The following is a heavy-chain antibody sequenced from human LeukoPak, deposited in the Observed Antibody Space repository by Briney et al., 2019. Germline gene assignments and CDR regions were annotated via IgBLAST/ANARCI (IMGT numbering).Heavy chain of an antibody. Sequence: PGGSLRLSCAASGFTFSSYSMNWVRQAPGKGLEWVSSISSSSSYIYYADSVKGRFTISRDNAKNSLYLQMNSLRAEDTAVYYCARVSVVAATWGALDIWGQGTMVTVSS. D-gene: IGHD2-15*01. CDR3: ARVSVVAATWGALDI. J-gene: IGHJ3*02. CDR1: GFTFSSYS. CDR2: ISSSSSYI. V-gene: IGHV3-21*01.